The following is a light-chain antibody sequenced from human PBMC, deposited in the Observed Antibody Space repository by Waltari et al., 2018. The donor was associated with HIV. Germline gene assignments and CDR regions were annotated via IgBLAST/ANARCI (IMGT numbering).Light chain of an antibody. CDR1: SGHSSNA. Sequence: QPVLTQPPSASGSLGASVKLTCTLSSGHSSNAIAWHQHQPEEGPRFLMKVNSDGSHNRGAGIPDRFSGCTYGAERYLTISSLQSEDEADYYCQTWGTGIAVFGGGTKLTVL. V-gene: IGLV4-69*01. CDR3: QTWGTGIAV. J-gene: IGLJ3*02. CDR2: VNSDGSH.